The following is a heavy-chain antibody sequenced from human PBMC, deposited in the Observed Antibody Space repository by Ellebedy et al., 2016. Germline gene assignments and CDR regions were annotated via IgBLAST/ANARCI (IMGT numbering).Heavy chain of an antibody. J-gene: IGHJ4*02. D-gene: IGHD4-17*01. CDR3: YYGHYSGS. Sequence: GESLKISXAASGFAFKSFFMSWVRQAPGGGLEWISTISGDGDTTFSADSVKGRFTISRDNSRNTVYLQMDSLRAADTAVYYCYYGHYSGSWGQGTLVTVPS. CDR1: GFAFKSFF. V-gene: IGHV3-23*01. CDR2: ISGDGDTT.